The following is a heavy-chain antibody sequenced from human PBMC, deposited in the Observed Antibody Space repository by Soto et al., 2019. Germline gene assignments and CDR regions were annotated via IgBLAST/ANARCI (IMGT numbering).Heavy chain of an antibody. Sequence: EGQLVESGGGLVQPGGSLRLSCAASAFTFSSYDMHWVRQPTGKGLEWVSAIGADGATYYAASVKGRFTISRDNAKNSLYLQMNSLRAEDTAVYYCARDAYLGSGSYAYWGQGTLVTVSS. V-gene: IGHV3-13*01. CDR1: AFTFSSYD. CDR2: IGADGAT. D-gene: IGHD3-10*01. CDR3: ARDAYLGSGSYAY. J-gene: IGHJ4*02.